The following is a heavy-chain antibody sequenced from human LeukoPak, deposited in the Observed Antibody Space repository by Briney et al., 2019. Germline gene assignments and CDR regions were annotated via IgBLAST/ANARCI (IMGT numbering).Heavy chain of an antibody. V-gene: IGHV3-30*02. CDR2: IRYDGSNK. Sequence: PGGSLRLSCAASGFTFSSYGMHWVRQAPGKGLEWVAFIRYDGSNKYYADSVKGRFTISRDNSKNTLYLQMNSLRVEDTAVYYGAREPGRAAAGTVGYFDSWGQGTLVTVSS. CDR1: GFTFSSYG. J-gene: IGHJ4*02. D-gene: IGHD6-13*01. CDR3: AREPGRAAAGTVGYFDS.